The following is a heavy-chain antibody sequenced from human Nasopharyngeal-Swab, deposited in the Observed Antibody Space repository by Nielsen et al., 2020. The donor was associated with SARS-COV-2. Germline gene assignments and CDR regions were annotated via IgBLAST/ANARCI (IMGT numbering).Heavy chain of an antibody. Sequence: GESLKISCAASGFTFGSYSMNWVRQAPGKGLEWVSYISSSSSTIYYADSVKGRFTISRDNAKNSLYLQMNSLRAEDTAVYYCARGGYYYDSSGYYRIDYWGQGTLVTVSS. CDR2: ISSSSSTI. CDR1: GFTFGSYS. J-gene: IGHJ4*02. D-gene: IGHD3-22*01. V-gene: IGHV3-48*01. CDR3: ARGGYYYDSSGYYRIDY.